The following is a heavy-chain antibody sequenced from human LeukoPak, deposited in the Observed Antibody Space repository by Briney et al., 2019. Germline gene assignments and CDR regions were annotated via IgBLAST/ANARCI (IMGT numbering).Heavy chain of an antibody. CDR1: GYTFNGYY. Sequence: ASVKVSCKASGYTFNGYYMHWVRQVPGQGLEWMGWINPNSGGTNSAQKFQGRATMTRDTSISTVYMELSRLRSDDTAVYYCARDRVVGAMRSDGFDIWGQGTMVTVSS. D-gene: IGHD1-26*01. CDR3: ARDRVVGAMRSDGFDI. CDR2: INPNSGGT. V-gene: IGHV1-2*02. J-gene: IGHJ3*02.